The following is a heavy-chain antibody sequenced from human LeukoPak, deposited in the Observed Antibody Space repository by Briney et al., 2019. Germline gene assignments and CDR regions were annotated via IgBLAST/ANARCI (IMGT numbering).Heavy chain of an antibody. V-gene: IGHV4-34*01. Sequence: PSETLSLTCAVYGGSFSGYYGSWIRQPPGKGLEWIGEINHSGSTNYNPSHKSRVTISVDTSKNQFSLKLSSVTAADTAVYYCASGRDGYNRAYWGQGTLVTVSS. D-gene: IGHD5-24*01. CDR1: GGSFSGYY. CDR2: INHSGST. CDR3: ASGRDGYNRAY. J-gene: IGHJ4*02.